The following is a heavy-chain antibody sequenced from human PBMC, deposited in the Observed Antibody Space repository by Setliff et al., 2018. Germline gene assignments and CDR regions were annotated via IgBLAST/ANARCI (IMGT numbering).Heavy chain of an antibody. V-gene: IGHV3-48*03. D-gene: IGHD6-13*01. CDR2: ISSDGSTV. Sequence: GGSLRLSCAASGFTFSTYEMNWVRQAPGKGLEWVSYISSDGSTVFYADSVKGRFTISRDNAKNSLYLQMNSLRADDMAIYYCARDARPYSSNWCHHFDYWGQGTLVTVSS. J-gene: IGHJ4*02. CDR3: ARDARPYSSNWCHHFDY. CDR1: GFTFSTYE.